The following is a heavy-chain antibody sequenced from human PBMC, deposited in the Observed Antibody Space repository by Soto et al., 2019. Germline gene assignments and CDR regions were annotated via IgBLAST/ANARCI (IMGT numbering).Heavy chain of an antibody. CDR3: ARDVIDNSGYYDFGY. CDR1: GFTFSSYG. CDR2: IWYDGSNK. J-gene: IGHJ4*02. V-gene: IGHV3-33*01. D-gene: IGHD3-22*01. Sequence: GGSLRLSCAASGFTFSSYGMHWVRQAPGKGLEWVAVIWYDGSNKYYADSVKGRFSISRDNSKNTLYLQMNSLKAEDTAVYYCARDVIDNSGYYDFGYSGQGTLVTVSS.